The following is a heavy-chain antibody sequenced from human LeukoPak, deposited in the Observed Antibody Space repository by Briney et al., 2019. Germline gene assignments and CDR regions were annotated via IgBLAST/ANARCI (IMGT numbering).Heavy chain of an antibody. Sequence: PGGSLRLSCAASGFTFSNYAMSWVRQAPGKGLEWVSALSGSGGGTYYADSVKGRFTISRDNTKNTLYLQMNSLRVEDTAVYYCARHIVGATQHFDSWGQGTLVTVSS. CDR3: ARHIVGATQHFDS. CDR1: GFTFSNYA. J-gene: IGHJ4*02. V-gene: IGHV3-23*01. CDR2: LSGSGGGT. D-gene: IGHD1-26*01.